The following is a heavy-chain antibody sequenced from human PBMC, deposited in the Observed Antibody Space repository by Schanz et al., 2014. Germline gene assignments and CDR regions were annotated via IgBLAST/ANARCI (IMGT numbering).Heavy chain of an antibody. Sequence: DVHLLESGGGLVQPGGSLRLSCAASGFTFSGFWMTWVRQAPGKGLEWVANIKKDGSEKYYVDSVKGRITISRDNSKDNRYLQIYSLETDVTAVCFCARQGRAGPTGSRETYSPYHYTDVWGKGTTVIVSS. CDR3: ARQGRAGPTGSRETYSPYHYTDV. D-gene: IGHD1-1*01. J-gene: IGHJ6*03. CDR2: IKKDGSEK. CDR1: GFTFSGFW. V-gene: IGHV3-7*01.